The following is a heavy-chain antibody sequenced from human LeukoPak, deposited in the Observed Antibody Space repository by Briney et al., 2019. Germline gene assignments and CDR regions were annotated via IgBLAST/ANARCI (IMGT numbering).Heavy chain of an antibody. V-gene: IGHV3-23*01. Sequence: GGSLRLSCAASGFTFSTYAMNWVRQAPGKGLEWVSVISGSGDSTYYADSVKGRFTISRDNSKNTLFLQMNSLRAEDTALYYCARLQGMTMFRGDHYYYYGLDVWGQGTTVTVSS. CDR1: GFTFSTYA. CDR3: ARLQGMTMFRGDHYYYYGLDV. CDR2: ISGSGDST. J-gene: IGHJ6*02. D-gene: IGHD3-10*01.